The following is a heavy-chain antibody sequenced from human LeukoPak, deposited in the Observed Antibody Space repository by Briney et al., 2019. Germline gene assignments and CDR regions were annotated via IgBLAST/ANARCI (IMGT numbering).Heavy chain of an antibody. CDR3: AGGGGYDFWSGYSPYYYYGMDV. J-gene: IGHJ6*02. CDR2: INPNSGGT. CDR1: GYTFTVYY. D-gene: IGHD3-3*01. Sequence: GASVKVSCKASGYTFTVYYMHWVRQAPGQGLEWMGRINPNSGGTNYAQKFQGRVTMTRDTSISTAYMELSSLRSEDTAVYYCAGGGGYDFWSGYSPYYYYGMDVWGQGTTVTVSS. V-gene: IGHV1-2*06.